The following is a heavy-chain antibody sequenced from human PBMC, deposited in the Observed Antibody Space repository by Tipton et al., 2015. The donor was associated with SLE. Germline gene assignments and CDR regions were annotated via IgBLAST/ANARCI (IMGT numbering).Heavy chain of an antibody. CDR1: GVSISSYY. CDR2: IYYSGST. V-gene: IGHV4-59*01. J-gene: IGHJ5*02. Sequence: LRLSCTVSGVSISSYYWSWIRQPPGKGLEWVGYIYYSGSTSYNPSLKSRVTISVDTSKNQFSLKLSYVTAADTAVYYCARDSLSGANWFDPWGQGTLVTVSS. D-gene: IGHD1-1*01. CDR3: ARDSLSGANWFDP.